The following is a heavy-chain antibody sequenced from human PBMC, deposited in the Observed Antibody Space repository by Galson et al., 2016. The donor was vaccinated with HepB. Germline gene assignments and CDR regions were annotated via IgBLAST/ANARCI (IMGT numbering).Heavy chain of an antibody. Sequence: SETLSLTCIVSGDSISSGPYHWGWIRQSPGMGLEWIGSFYYRGNTFYNPYLLSRVTISVDTVKNQFSLNLNSVTAADAAVYFWARGGIAMGFDYWGPGTLVAVSS. CDR1: GDSISSGPYH. J-gene: IGHJ4*02. V-gene: IGHV4-39*07. CDR3: ARGGIAMGFDY. CDR2: FYYRGNT. D-gene: IGHD5-24*01.